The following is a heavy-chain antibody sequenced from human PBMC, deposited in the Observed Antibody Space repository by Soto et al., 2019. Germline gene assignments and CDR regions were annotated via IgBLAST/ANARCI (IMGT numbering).Heavy chain of an antibody. CDR1: GGTFSSQS. CDR2: IIPVLGLT. D-gene: IGHD4-17*01. CDR3: ATYGVNNAFDI. V-gene: IGHV1-69*02. Sequence: QVQLVQSAAEVKKPGSSVKVSCEASGGTFSSQSINWVRQAPGQGLEWMGRIIPVLGLTNYAQKFQGRVTVNADQSTSTAYMVLSGLRSEDTAVYYCATYGVNNAFDIWGQGTMVTVSS. J-gene: IGHJ3*02.